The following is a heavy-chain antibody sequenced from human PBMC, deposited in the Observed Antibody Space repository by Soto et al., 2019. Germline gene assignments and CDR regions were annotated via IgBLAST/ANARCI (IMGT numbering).Heavy chain of an antibody. CDR3: ARSRIVVVPAAPDY. D-gene: IGHD2-2*01. CDR2: INAGNGNT. V-gene: IGHV1-3*01. CDR1: GYTFTSYA. J-gene: IGHJ4*02. Sequence: ASVKVSCKASGYTFTSYAMHWVRQAPGQRLEWMGWINAGNGNTKYSQKFQGRVTITRDTSASTAYMELSSLRSEDTAVYYCARSRIVVVPAAPDYWGQGTLVTGSS.